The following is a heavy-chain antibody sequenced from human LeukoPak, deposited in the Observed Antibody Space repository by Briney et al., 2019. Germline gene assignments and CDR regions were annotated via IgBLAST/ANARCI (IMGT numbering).Heavy chain of an antibody. CDR1: GGSIRSSYYY. CDR3: ARSTVVTRFDY. D-gene: IGHD4-23*01. CDR2: IYDSGST. V-gene: IGHV4-39*01. J-gene: IGHJ4*02. Sequence: SETLSLTCTVSGGSIRSSYYYWGWIRQPPGKGLEWIGSIYDSGSTYYNPSLKSRVTISVDTSKNQFSLKLSSVTAADTAVYYCARSTVVTRFDYWGQGTLVTVSS.